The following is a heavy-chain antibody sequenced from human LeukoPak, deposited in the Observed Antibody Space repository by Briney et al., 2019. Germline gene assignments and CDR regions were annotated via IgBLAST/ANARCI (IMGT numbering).Heavy chain of an antibody. CDR3: AKDSSFMAAGTIGY. CDR1: GYTFDDYA. CDR2: ISWNSGSI. Sequence: GGSLRLSCAASGYTFDDYAMHWVRQAPGKGLEWVSGISWNSGSIGYADSVKGRFTISRDNAKNSLYLQMNSLRAEDTALYYCAKDSSFMAAGTIGYWGQGTLVTVSS. V-gene: IGHV3-9*01. D-gene: IGHD6-13*01. J-gene: IGHJ4*02.